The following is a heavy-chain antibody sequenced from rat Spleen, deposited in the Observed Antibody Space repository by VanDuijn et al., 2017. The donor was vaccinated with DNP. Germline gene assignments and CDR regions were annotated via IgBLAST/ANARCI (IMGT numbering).Heavy chain of an antibody. Sequence: EVQLQESGSGLVKPSQSLSLPCSVTGSSITSNYWGWIRKFPGNKMEYIGHISYSGSTNYNPSLKSRISITRDTSKNHFFLHLNSVTTEDTATYYCARWTRYFDYWGQGVMVTVSS. V-gene: IGHV3-1*01. J-gene: IGHJ2*01. D-gene: IGHD1-7*01. CDR1: GSSITSNY. CDR2: ISYSGST. CDR3: ARWTRYFDY.